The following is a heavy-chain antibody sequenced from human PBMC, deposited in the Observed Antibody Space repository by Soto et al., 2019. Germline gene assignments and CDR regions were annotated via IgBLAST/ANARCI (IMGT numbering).Heavy chain of an antibody. CDR1: GFTFSSYG. D-gene: IGHD5-12*01. Sequence: GGSLRLSCAASGFTFSSYGMHWVRQAPGKGLEWVAVISYDGSNKYYADSVKGRFTISRDNSKNTLYLQMNSLRAEDTAVYYCAKDFEGGGYELDAFDIWGQGTMVT. J-gene: IGHJ3*02. V-gene: IGHV3-30*18. CDR3: AKDFEGGGYELDAFDI. CDR2: ISYDGSNK.